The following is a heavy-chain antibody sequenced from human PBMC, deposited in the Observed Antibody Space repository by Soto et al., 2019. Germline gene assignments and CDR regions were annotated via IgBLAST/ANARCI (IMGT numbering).Heavy chain of an antibody. CDR3: AREDLYYGDYSMKWFDP. CDR2: IIPIFGTA. Sequence: ASVKVSCKASGGTFSSYAISWVRQAPGQGLEWMGGIIPIFGTANYAQKFQGRVTITADESTSTAYMELSSLRSEDTAVYYCAREDLYYGDYSMKWFDPWGQGTLVTVSS. V-gene: IGHV1-69*13. J-gene: IGHJ5*02. CDR1: GGTFSSYA. D-gene: IGHD4-17*01.